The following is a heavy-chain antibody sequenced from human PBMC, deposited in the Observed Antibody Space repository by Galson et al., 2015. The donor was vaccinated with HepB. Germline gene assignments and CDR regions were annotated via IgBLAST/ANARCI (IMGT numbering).Heavy chain of an antibody. J-gene: IGHJ4*02. V-gene: IGHV1-69*13. CDR2: IIPIFGTA. D-gene: IGHD3-22*01. CDR1: GGTFSSYA. Sequence: SVKVSCKASGGTFSSYAISWVRQAPGQGLEWMGGIIPIFGTANYAQKFQGRVTITADESTSTAYMELSSLRSEDTAVYYCARDRQYYYDSSGYYAYWGQGTLVTVSS. CDR3: ARDRQYYYDSSGYYAY.